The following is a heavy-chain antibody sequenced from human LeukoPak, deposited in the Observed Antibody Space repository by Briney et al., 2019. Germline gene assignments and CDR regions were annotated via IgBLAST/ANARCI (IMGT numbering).Heavy chain of an antibody. D-gene: IGHD3-10*01. V-gene: IGHV4-39*01. Sequence: KPSETLSLTCTVSGGSISSSSYYWGWIRQPPGKGLEWIGSIYYSGSTYYNPSLKSRVTISVDTSKNQFSLKLSSVTAADTAVYYCARAPQHHIQRITMVRGVILYYYYYMDVWGKGTTVTISS. CDR2: IYYSGST. CDR1: GGSISSSSYY. CDR3: ARAPQHHIQRITMVRGVILYYYYYMDV. J-gene: IGHJ6*03.